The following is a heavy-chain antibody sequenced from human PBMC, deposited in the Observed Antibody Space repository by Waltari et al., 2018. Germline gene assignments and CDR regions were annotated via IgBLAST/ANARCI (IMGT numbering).Heavy chain of an antibody. CDR3: ARAVRSGWYGGTDY. CDR2: ISAYNGNT. V-gene: IGHV1-18*01. D-gene: IGHD6-19*01. J-gene: IGHJ4*02. Sequence: GQGLEWMGWISAYNGNTNYAQKLQGRVTMTTDTSTSTAYMELRSLRSDDTAVYYCARAVRSGWYGGTDYWGQGTLVTVSS.